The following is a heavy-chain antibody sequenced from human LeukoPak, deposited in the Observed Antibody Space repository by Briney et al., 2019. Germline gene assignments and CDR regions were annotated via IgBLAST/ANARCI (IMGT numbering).Heavy chain of an antibody. V-gene: IGHV3-7*01. J-gene: IGHJ4*02. CDR1: GFTFSSYW. CDR3: ATGTGIAVADFDY. CDR2: IKQDGSEK. Sequence: SGGSLRLSCAASGFTFSSYWMSWVRQAPGKGLEWVANIKQDGSEKYYVDSVKGRFTISRNNAKISLYLQMNSLRAEDTAVYYCATGTGIAVADFDYWGQGTLVTVSS. D-gene: IGHD6-19*01.